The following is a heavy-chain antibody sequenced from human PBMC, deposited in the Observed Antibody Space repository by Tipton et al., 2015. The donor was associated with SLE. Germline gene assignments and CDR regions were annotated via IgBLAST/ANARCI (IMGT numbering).Heavy chain of an antibody. J-gene: IGHJ6*02. Sequence: SLRLSCTASGFSFSSFWTSWVRQAPGKGLEWVSYISSRSSTIYYADSVKGRFTISRDNAKNSLYLQMNSLRAEDTAVYYCARDLPDIVLMVYAIRSGMDVWGQGTTVTVSS. CDR3: ARDLPDIVLMVYAIRSGMDV. CDR2: ISSRSSTI. D-gene: IGHD2-8*01. V-gene: IGHV3-48*01. CDR1: GFSFSSFW.